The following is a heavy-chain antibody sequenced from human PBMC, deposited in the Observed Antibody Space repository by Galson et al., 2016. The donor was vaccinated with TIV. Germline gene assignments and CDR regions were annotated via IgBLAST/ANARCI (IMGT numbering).Heavy chain of an antibody. CDR2: IDWVGDE. CDR1: GFSLPTSGVS. V-gene: IGHV2-70*11. D-gene: IGHD3-9*01. Sequence: PALVKPPQTVTLTCTFSGFSLPTSGVSVVWIRQPPGKALEWLARIDWVGDEHFSASLKTRLSIAKETSKGQVVLRLTDVDPVDTGTYYCARVPGGSSGLGPFDNWGQGTPVTVSS. J-gene: IGHJ4*02. CDR3: ARVPGGSSGLGPFDN.